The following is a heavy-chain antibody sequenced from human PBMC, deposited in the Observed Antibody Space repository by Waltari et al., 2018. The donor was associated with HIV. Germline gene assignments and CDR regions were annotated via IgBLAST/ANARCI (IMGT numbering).Heavy chain of an antibody. CDR2: IYYSGTT. D-gene: IGHD5-12*01. CDR3: ARHGGMATTFDY. Sequence: QVQLQESGPGLVKPSETLSLTCTVSGGSITYYYWNWIRQPPGKGLEWIGYIYYSGTTNYTPSLESRVTISVDTSKNHFSLNLTSVTAADTAMYYCARHGGMATTFDYWGQGSLVTVSS. J-gene: IGHJ4*02. CDR1: GGSITYYY. V-gene: IGHV4-59*08.